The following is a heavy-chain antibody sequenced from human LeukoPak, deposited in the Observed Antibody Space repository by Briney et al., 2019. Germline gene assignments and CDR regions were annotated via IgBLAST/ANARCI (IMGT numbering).Heavy chain of an antibody. V-gene: IGHV2-5*02. D-gene: IGHD4-11*01. J-gene: IGHJ4*02. CDR3: ARRRSDTVTTSFDY. Sequence: SGPTLVNPTQTLTLTCTFSGFSLSTSGVGVGWIRQPPGKALEWLALIYWDGYKLYRPSLKSRLTITKDTSKNQVVLTMTNMDPVDTATYYCARRRSDTVTTSFDYWGQGTLVTVSS. CDR2: IYWDGYK. CDR1: GFSLSTSGVG.